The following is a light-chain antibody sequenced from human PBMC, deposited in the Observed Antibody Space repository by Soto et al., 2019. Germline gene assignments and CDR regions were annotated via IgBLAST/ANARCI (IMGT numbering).Light chain of an antibody. J-gene: IGKJ1*01. V-gene: IGKV3-15*01. CDR3: QQYNNWHPWT. CDR1: QSVSSN. Sequence: EIVMTQSPATLSVSPGERATRSCRASQSVSSNLAWYQQKPGQAPRLLIYGASTRATGIPARFSGSGSGTEFTLTISSLQSEDFAVYYCQQYNNWHPWTFGQGTKVEI. CDR2: GAS.